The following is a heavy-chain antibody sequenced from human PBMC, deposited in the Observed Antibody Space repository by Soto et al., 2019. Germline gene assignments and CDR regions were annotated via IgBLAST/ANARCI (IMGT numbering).Heavy chain of an antibody. CDR3: AKQSVRVIHAVAAFLRNRSPDL. J-gene: IGHJ2*01. D-gene: IGHD1-1*01. V-gene: IGHV3-33*06. Sequence: GKGLEWVAVIWYDGSYEYYADSVKGRFTISRDNSKNTLYLEMNSLRVEDTAVYYCAKQSVRVIHAVAAFLRNRSPDL. CDR2: IWYDGSYE.